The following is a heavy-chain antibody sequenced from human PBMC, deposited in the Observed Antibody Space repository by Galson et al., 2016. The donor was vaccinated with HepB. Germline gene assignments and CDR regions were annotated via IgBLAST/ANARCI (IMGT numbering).Heavy chain of an antibody. Sequence: SLRLSCAASGFTFSNYAMSWVRQAPGRGLEWVSTISGTGGSTYYADSVKGRFKISRDNSKNMLYLQMSNLRVENTAVLYCAKGRTAAADYYFDYWGRGTLVSVSS. V-gene: IGHV3-23*01. CDR3: AKGRTAAADYYFDY. CDR1: GFTFSNYA. CDR2: ISGTGGST. J-gene: IGHJ4*02. D-gene: IGHD6-13*01.